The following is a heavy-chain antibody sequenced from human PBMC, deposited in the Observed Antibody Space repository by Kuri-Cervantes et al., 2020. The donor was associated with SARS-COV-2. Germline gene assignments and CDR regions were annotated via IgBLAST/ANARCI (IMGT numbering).Heavy chain of an antibody. V-gene: IGHV3-21*01. Sequence: GGSLRLSCAASGFTFSSYSMNWVRQAPGKGLEWVSSISSSSSYIYYADSVKGRFTISRDNAKNSLYLQMNSLRAEDTAVYYCAREDITGTTSGAFDIWGQGTMVTVSS. CDR3: AREDITGTTSGAFDI. J-gene: IGHJ3*02. CDR1: GFTFSSYS. CDR2: ISSSSSYI. D-gene: IGHD1-7*01.